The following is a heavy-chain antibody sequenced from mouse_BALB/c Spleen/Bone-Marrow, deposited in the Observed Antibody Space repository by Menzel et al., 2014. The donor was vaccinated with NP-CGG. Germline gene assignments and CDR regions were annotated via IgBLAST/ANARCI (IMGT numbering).Heavy chain of an antibody. CDR1: GYTFTNYW. J-gene: IGHJ4*01. CDR3: TRWLPYAMDC. CDR2: IYPSDSYT. V-gene: IGHV1-69*02. Sequence: QVQLKESGAELVRPGASVKLSCKASGYTFTNYWINWVKQRPGQGLEWIGNIYPSDSYTNYNQKFKDKATLTVDKSSSTAYMQPSSPTSEDSAVYYCTRWLPYAMDCWGQGTSVTVSS. D-gene: IGHD2-2*01.